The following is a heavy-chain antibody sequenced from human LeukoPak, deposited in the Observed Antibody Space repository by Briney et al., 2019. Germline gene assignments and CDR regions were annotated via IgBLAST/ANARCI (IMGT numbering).Heavy chain of an antibody. CDR2: ISAYNGNT. Sequence: ASVKVSCKASGYTFTSYGISWVRQAPGQGLEWMGWISAYNGNTNYAQKLQGRVTMTTDTSTSTAYMELRSLRSDDTAVYYCARDLHSSGWYSQAFDPWGQGTLVTVSS. CDR3: ARDLHSSGWYSQAFDP. V-gene: IGHV1-18*01. D-gene: IGHD6-19*01. J-gene: IGHJ5*02. CDR1: GYTFTSYG.